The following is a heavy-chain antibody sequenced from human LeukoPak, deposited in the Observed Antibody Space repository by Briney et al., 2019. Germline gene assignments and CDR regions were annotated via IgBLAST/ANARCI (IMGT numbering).Heavy chain of an antibody. CDR2: INNSGRT. CDR3: ARGAGWYDY. V-gene: IGHV4-59*08. J-gene: IGHJ4*02. Sequence: SETLSLTCAVYGGSFSGYYWSWIRQSPGKGLEWIAYINNSGRTNYNPSLKSRVTISADTPVNQLSLKVRSVTAADTAVYYCARGAGWYDYWGQGTQVTVFS. D-gene: IGHD6-19*01. CDR1: GGSFSGYY.